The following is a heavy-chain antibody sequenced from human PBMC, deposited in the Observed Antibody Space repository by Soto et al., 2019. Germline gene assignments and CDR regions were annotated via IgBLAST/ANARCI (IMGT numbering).Heavy chain of an antibody. D-gene: IGHD2-8*01. J-gene: IGHJ3*02. CDR2: INAFDDDT. CDR1: AYTFTSYH. CDR3: ARNLYGRAFDI. Sequence: QAQLEQSGPEVKRPGASLKVSCKASAYTFTSYHISWVRQAPGQGLEWIGWINAFDDDTNYSQKFQDRVTMTAHRSTDTACWDLRSLGSDDTAIYYCARNLYGRAFDIWGQGTMVTVSS. V-gene: IGHV1-18*04.